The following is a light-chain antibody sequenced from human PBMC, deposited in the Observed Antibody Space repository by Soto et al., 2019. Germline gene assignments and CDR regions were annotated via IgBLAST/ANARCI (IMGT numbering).Light chain of an antibody. CDR3: SSYAGSSNV. J-gene: IGLJ1*01. CDR2: EVT. CDR1: NSDIGTYNF. Sequence: QSALTQPASVSGSPGQSITISCTGTNSDIGTYNFVSWYQRPPGKAPKLLIYEVTNRPSGVPDRFSGSKSGNTASLTVSGLQAEDEADYYCSSYAGSSNVFGTGTKVTVL. V-gene: IGLV2-8*01.